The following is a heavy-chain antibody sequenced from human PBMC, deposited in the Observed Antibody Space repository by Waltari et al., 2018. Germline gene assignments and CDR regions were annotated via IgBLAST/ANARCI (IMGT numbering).Heavy chain of an antibody. J-gene: IGHJ5*02. CDR1: GGSVSSGSYY. Sequence: QVQLQESGPGLVKPSETLSLTCTVSGGSVSSGSYYWSWIRQPPGKGLEWIGYIYYSGSTNDNPALKSRVTISVDTSKNQFSLKLSSVTAADTAVYYCARGQYYYGSGNWFDPWGQGTLVTVSS. CDR3: ARGQYYYGSGNWFDP. D-gene: IGHD3-10*01. V-gene: IGHV4-61*01. CDR2: IYYSGST.